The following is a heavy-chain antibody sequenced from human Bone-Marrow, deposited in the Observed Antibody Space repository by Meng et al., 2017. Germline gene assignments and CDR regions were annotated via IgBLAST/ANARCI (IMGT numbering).Heavy chain of an antibody. V-gene: IGHV4-34*01. J-gene: IGHJ4*02. CDR3: ARVAYRWGGDCSYFDY. CDR2: INHRGST. D-gene: IGHD2-21*02. Sequence: QVQLQQWGSGLLKPSETLSLTCAVYGGSFSGYYWSRIRQPPGKGLEWIGEINHRGSTNYNPSLKSRVTISVDTSKNQFSLKLSSVTAADTAVYYCARVAYRWGGDCSYFDYWGQGTLVTVSS. CDR1: GGSFSGYY.